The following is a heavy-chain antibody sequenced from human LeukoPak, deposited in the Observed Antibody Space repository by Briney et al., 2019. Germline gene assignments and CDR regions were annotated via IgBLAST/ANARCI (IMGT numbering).Heavy chain of an antibody. CDR3: ARRIVGPTSGGDY. J-gene: IGHJ4*02. Sequence: PGGSLRLSCAASGFTFSSYAMSWVRQAPGKGLELVANIKQDGSEKYYVDSVQGRFTISRDNAKNSLHLQMNSLRVEDTAVYYCARRIVGPTSGGDYWGQGTPVTVSS. D-gene: IGHD1-26*01. V-gene: IGHV3-7*01. CDR1: GFTFSSYA. CDR2: IKQDGSEK.